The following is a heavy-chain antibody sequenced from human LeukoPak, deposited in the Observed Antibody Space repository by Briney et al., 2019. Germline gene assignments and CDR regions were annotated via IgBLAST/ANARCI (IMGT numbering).Heavy chain of an antibody. V-gene: IGHV4-30-4*01. CDR3: ARVPAPYAYDTSGYDS. CDR1: GGSISSGDYY. CDR2: IYYSGST. D-gene: IGHD3-22*01. Sequence: SETLSLTCTVSGGSISSGDYYWSWIRQPPGKGLEWIGYIYYSGSTYYNPSLKSRVTISVDTSKNQFSLKLSSVTAADTAVYYCARVPAPYAYDTSGYDSWGQGTLVTVSS. J-gene: IGHJ4*02.